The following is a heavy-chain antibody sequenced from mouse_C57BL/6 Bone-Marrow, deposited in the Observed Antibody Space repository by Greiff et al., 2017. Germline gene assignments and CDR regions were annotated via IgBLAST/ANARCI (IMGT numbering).Heavy chain of an antibody. CDR3: ATGLGLDY. V-gene: IGHV1-22*01. J-gene: IGHJ2*01. D-gene: IGHD4-1*01. CDR2: INPNNGGT. Sequence: EVMLVESGPELVKPGASVKMSCKASGYTFTDYNMHWVKQSHGKSLEWIGYINPNNGGTSYNQKVKGKATLTVNKSSSTAYMELRSLTSEDSAVYYCATGLGLDYWGQGTTLTVSS. CDR1: GYTFTDYN.